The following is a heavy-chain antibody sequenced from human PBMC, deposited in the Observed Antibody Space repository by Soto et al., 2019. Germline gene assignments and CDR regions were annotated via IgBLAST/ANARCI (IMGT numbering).Heavy chain of an antibody. J-gene: IGHJ4*02. Sequence: EVPLVESGGGLVQPGGSLRLSCAASGFTVSSNYMSWVRQAPGKGLEWVSVIYSGGSTYYADSVKGRFTISRDNSKNTLYLQMNSLRAEDTAVYYCARDLSYLGGYVDYWGQGTLVTVSS. V-gene: IGHV3-66*01. CDR2: IYSGGST. CDR3: ARDLSYLGGYVDY. D-gene: IGHD3-16*01. CDR1: GFTVSSNY.